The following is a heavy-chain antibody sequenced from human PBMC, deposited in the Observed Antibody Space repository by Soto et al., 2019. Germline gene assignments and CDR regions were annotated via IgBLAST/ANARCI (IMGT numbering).Heavy chain of an antibody. CDR1: GFTFSSYS. CDR2: ISSSSSTI. Sequence: EVQLVESGGGLVQPGGSLRLSCAASGFTFSSYSMNWVRQAPGKGLEWVSYISSSSSTIYYADSVKGRFTISRDNAKNSLYLQMNSLRAQDTAVYYCARQQWLVHPESGMETWYFDYWGQGTLVTVSS. J-gene: IGHJ4*02. CDR3: ARQQWLVHPESGMETWYFDY. D-gene: IGHD6-19*01. V-gene: IGHV3-48*01.